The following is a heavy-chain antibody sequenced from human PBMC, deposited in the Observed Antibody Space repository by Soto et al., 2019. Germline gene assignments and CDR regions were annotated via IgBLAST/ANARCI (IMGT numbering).Heavy chain of an antibody. Sequence: TLSLTCTVSGGSVSSGDYYWTWIRQSPGKGLEWIGFIYYNGNTYYNPSLKSRVIISSDTSKNQFSLRLTSVSAADTAVYYCARSYYYILTRYSLDYWGQGTLVTVSS. J-gene: IGHJ4*02. CDR3: ARSYYYILTRYSLDY. V-gene: IGHV4-30-4*01. CDR1: GGSVSSGDYY. D-gene: IGHD3-9*01. CDR2: IYYNGNT.